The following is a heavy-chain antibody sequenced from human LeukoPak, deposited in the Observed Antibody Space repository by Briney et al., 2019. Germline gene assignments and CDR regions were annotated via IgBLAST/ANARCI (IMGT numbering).Heavy chain of an antibody. CDR1: GGSFSGYY. D-gene: IGHD3-10*01. V-gene: IGHV4-34*01. J-gene: IGHJ6*02. Sequence: SETLSLTCAVYGGSFSGYYWSWIRQPPGKGLEWIGEINHSGSTNYNPSLKSRVTISVDTSKNQFSLKLSSVTAADTAVYYCASRLKRGALDVWGQGTTVTVSS. CDR2: INHSGST. CDR3: ASRLKRGALDV.